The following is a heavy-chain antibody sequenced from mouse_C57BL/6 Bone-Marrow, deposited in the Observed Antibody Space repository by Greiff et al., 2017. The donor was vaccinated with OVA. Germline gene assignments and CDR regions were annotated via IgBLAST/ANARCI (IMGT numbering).Heavy chain of an antibody. J-gene: IGHJ2*01. CDR1: GYTFTSYT. V-gene: IGHV1-4*01. D-gene: IGHD1-1*01. CDR2: INPSSGYT. CDR3: ASRTVVAPFDY. Sequence: VQLVESGAELARPGASVKMSCKASGYTFTSYTMHWVKQRPGQGLEWIGYINPSSGYTKYNQKFKDKATLTADKSSSTAYMQLSSLTSEDSAVYYCASRTVVAPFDYWGQGTTLTVSS.